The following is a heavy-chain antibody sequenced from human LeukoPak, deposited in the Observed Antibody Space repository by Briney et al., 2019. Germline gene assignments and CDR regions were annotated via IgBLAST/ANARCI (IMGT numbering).Heavy chain of an antibody. D-gene: IGHD3-10*01. V-gene: IGHV3-48*03. CDR3: ARVMVREVNPVDY. J-gene: IGHJ4*02. CDR1: GFTFSSYE. Sequence: GGSLRLSCAASGFTFSSYEMNWVRQAPGKGLEWVSYISSSGSTIYYADSVKGRFTISRDNAKNSLYLQMNSLRAEDTAVYYCARVMVREVNPVDYWGQGTLVTVSS. CDR2: ISSSGSTI.